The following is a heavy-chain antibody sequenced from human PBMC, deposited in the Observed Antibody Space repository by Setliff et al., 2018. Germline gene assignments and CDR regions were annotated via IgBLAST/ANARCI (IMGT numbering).Heavy chain of an antibody. J-gene: IGHJ4*02. CDR2: INHSGST. D-gene: IGHD3-3*01. V-gene: IGHV4-34*01. CDR1: GGSFSGYY. CDR3: ALSDHYPFYYDY. Sequence: SETLSLTCAVYGGSFSGYYWSWIRQPPGKGLEWIGEINHSGSTYYNPSLKSRVTISEDTSRSQFSLKLTSVTTADTAVYYCALSDHYPFYYDYWGLGTLVTVS.